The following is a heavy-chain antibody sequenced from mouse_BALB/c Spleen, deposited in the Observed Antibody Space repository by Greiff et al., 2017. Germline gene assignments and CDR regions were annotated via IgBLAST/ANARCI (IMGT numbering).Heavy chain of an antibody. J-gene: IGHJ4*01. CDR1: GYTFTDYA. D-gene: IGHD1-1*02. CDR3: ARWWYDAMDY. CDR2: ISTYYGDA. Sequence: VQLQQSGAELVRPGVSVKISCKGSGYTFTDYAMHWVKQSHAKSLEWIGVISTYYGDASYNQKFKGKATMTVDKSSSTAYMELARLTSEDSAIYYCARWWYDAMDYWGQGTSVTVSS. V-gene: IGHV1S137*01.